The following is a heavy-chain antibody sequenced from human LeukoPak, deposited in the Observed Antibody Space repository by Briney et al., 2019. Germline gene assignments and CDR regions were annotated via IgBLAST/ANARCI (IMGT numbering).Heavy chain of an antibody. J-gene: IGHJ4*02. Sequence: ASVKVSCKASGYTFTSYGISWVRQAPGQGLEWMGWISAYNGNTNYAQKLQGRVTMTTDTSTSTAYMELRSLRSDDTAVYYCARDSPMAAAVLSFDYWGQGTLVTVSS. V-gene: IGHV1-18*01. D-gene: IGHD6-13*01. CDR3: ARDSPMAAAVLSFDY. CDR2: ISAYNGNT. CDR1: GYTFTSYG.